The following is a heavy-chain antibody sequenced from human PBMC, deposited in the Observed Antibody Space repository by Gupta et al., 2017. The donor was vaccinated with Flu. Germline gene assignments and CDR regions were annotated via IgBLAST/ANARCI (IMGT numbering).Heavy chain of an antibody. Sequence: QVQLQQWGAGLLKPSEPLSLTCAGYGGSFSGYYWSWIRQSPGKGLEWIGDVHHSGSTSYNPSLKSRVTISLDTAKNQFSLRLSSVTVADTAVYYCARGRRGMDIWGQGTTATVSS. CDR3: ARGRRGMDI. V-gene: IGHV4-34*01. CDR1: GGSFSGYY. CDR2: VHHSGST. J-gene: IGHJ6*02.